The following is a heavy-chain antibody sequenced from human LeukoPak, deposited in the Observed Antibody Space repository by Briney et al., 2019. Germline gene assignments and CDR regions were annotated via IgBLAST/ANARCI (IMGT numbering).Heavy chain of an antibody. V-gene: IGHV3-30-3*02. D-gene: IGHD4-11*01. CDR3: ASNSNYNP. CDR1: GFTFSSYA. Sequence: GGSLRLSCAAYGFTFSSYAMHWVRQAPGKGLEWVAVISYDGSNKYYADSVKGRFTISRDNSKNTLYLQMNSLRAEDTAVYYCASNSNYNPWGQGTLVTVSS. CDR2: ISYDGSNK. J-gene: IGHJ5*02.